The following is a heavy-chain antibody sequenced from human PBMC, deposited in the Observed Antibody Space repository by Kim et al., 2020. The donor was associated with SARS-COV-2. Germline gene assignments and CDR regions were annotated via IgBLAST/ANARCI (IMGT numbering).Heavy chain of an antibody. V-gene: IGHV4-4*02. D-gene: IGHD1-26*01. CDR3: AREGRASYGNFDY. Sequence: YSPSLKGRVTRSVDKTKNQFSLKLSSVTAADTAVYYCAREGRASYGNFDYWGQGTLVTVSS. J-gene: IGHJ4*02.